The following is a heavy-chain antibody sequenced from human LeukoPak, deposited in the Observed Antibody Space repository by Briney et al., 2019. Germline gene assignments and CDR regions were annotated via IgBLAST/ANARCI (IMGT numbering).Heavy chain of an antibody. Sequence: ASVKVSCKASGYTFTGYYMHWVRQAPGQGLEWMGRINPNSGGTNYAQKFQGRVTMTRDTSISTAYMELSRLRSDDTAVYYCARDDSRDCSGGSCYGGWFDPWGQGTLVTVSS. CDR3: ARDDSRDCSGGSCYGGWFDP. J-gene: IGHJ5*02. D-gene: IGHD2-15*01. CDR1: GYTFTGYY. CDR2: INPNSGGT. V-gene: IGHV1-2*06.